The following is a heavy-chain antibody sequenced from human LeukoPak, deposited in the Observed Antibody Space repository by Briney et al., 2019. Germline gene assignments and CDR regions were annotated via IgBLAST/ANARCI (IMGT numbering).Heavy chain of an antibody. CDR2: ISGSGGST. J-gene: IGHJ4*02. CDR1: GFTFSSYA. Sequence: GGSLRLSCAASGFTFSSYAMSWVRQAPGKGLEWVSAISGSGGSTYYADSVKGRFTISRDNSKNTLYLQMNSLRAEDTAVYYCARALAAAGLFDYWGQGTLVTVSS. D-gene: IGHD6-13*01. CDR3: ARALAAAGLFDY. V-gene: IGHV3-23*01.